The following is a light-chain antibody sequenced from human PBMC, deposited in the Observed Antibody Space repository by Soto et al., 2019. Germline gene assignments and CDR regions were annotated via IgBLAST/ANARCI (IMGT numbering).Light chain of an antibody. CDR2: GAS. V-gene: IGKV3D-15*01. CDR3: QRYDSLRT. J-gene: IGKJ1*01. CDR1: PSVSSN. Sequence: EIVMTQSRATLSVSPREKAPLPCTARPSVSSNLAWYQQKPRQAPRLLIYGASNRATGIPDRFSGSGAGTDSTLTITRLEPEDFAMYYCQRYDSLRTFGQGTKVDIK.